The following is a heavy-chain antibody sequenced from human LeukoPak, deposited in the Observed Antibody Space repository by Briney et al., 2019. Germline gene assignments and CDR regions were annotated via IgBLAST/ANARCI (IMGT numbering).Heavy chain of an antibody. Sequence: ETLPLTSPDREGAVRTYYLSWVRHPPVKELEYIGYIYYSGSTNYNPSLKSRVTMSLDTSKNQFSLKLSSVTAADTAVYYCAREEVPHGFDIWGQGTMVTVSS. CDR3: AREEVPHGFDI. CDR2: IYYSGST. V-gene: IGHV4-59*02. CDR1: EGAVRTYY. J-gene: IGHJ3*02.